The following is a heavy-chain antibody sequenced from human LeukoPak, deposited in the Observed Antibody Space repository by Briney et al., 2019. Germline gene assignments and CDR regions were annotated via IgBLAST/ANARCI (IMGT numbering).Heavy chain of an antibody. CDR3: ARLQDSSSWDSIFDY. Sequence: GASVKVSCKASGYTFTGYYMHWVRQAPGQGLEWMGWINPNSGGTNYAQKFQGRVTMTRDTSISTAYMELSRLRSDDTAVYDCARLQDSSSWDSIFDYWGQGTLVTVSS. CDR1: GYTFTGYY. J-gene: IGHJ4*02. V-gene: IGHV1-2*02. D-gene: IGHD6-13*01. CDR2: INPNSGGT.